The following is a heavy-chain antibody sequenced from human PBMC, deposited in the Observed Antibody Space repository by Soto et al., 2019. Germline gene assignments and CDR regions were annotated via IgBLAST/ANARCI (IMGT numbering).Heavy chain of an antibody. CDR2: ISYDGSNK. D-gene: IGHD3-9*01. CDR1: GFTFSSYA. Sequence: GGSLRLSCAASGFTFSSYAMHWVRQAPGKGLEWVAVISYDGSNKYYAYSVKGRFTISRDNSKNTLYLQMNSLRAEDTAVYYCARTYDILTGLDYWGQGTLVTVSS. V-gene: IGHV3-30-3*01. J-gene: IGHJ4*02. CDR3: ARTYDILTGLDY.